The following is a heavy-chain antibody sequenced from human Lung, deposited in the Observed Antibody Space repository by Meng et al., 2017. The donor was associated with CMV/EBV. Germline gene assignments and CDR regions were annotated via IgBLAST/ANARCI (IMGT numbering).Heavy chain of an antibody. CDR3: ARGRVSYSSSSSLNY. Sequence: QVQLVQSGGEVKRPGASVKVSCKTSGYTFKRYAITWVRQAPGQGLEWRGWINPYNGNTDHAQNLQARLTMTTDTSTSTVYMELGSLRSDDAAVYYCARGRVSYSSSSSLNYWGQGTLVTVSS. D-gene: IGHD6-6*01. V-gene: IGHV1-18*01. J-gene: IGHJ4*02. CDR1: GYTFKRYA. CDR2: INPYNGNT.